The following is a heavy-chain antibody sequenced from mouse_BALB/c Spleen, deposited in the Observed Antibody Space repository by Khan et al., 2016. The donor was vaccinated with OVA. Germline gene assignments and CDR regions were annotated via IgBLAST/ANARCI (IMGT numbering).Heavy chain of an antibody. Sequence: QIQLVQSGPELKKPGETVRISCKAFGYTFTTAGMQWVQKMPGKGLKWIGWINTHSGVPKYAEDFKGRFAFSLETSASTAYLQITNLKNEDTATYFCASGYGYGWYFDVWGAGTTVTVSS. V-gene: IGHV9-4*02. J-gene: IGHJ1*01. CDR1: GYTFTTAG. CDR2: INTHSGVP. CDR3: ASGYGYGWYFDV. D-gene: IGHD2-2*01.